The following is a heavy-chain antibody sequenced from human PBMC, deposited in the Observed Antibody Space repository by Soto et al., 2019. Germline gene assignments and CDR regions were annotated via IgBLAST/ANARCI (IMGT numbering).Heavy chain of an antibody. V-gene: IGHV4-39*01. D-gene: IGHD3-22*01. J-gene: IGHJ4*02. Sequence: SLRCTVCGGSVCSRRDYVAWIRQPPGKGLEWIGTVYNSGSTYYNPSLKSRVSISVDMSRNQFSLYLSSVTAADTAVYFCARQDPAPYYDNRGSNTGPDFWGKGTLVTVSS. CDR1: GGSVCSRRDY. CDR2: VYNSGST. CDR3: ARQDPAPYYDNRGSNTGPDF.